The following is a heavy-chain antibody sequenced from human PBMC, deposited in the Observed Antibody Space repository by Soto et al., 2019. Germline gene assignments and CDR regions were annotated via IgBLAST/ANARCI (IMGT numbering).Heavy chain of an antibody. CDR2: IKSRADGETK. D-gene: IGHD2-15*01. V-gene: IGHV3-15*07. CDR3: CVVKRRDQYSTPGYWFDP. Sequence: PGGSLRLSCAASGFTFYNYAMNWVRQAPGKGLEWVGRIKSRADGETKDYGAPVRGRFTISRDDSKDTVYLQMNSLRIEDTAVYYCCVVKRRDQYSTPGYWFDPWGQGTLVTVSS. J-gene: IGHJ5*02. CDR1: GFTFYNYA.